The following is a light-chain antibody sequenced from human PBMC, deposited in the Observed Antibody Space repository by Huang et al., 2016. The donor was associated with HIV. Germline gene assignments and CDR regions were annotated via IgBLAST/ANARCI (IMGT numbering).Light chain of an antibody. CDR2: GAS. CDR1: QSVGGN. J-gene: IGKJ4*01. CDR3: QQRANWPPT. V-gene: IGKV3-11*01. Sequence: EIVLTQSPATLSLSPGERATLPCRASQSVGGNLAWYQQKPGQAPRLFIYGASTRASTIPARFSGSGSGTDFTLTISSLEPEDFAVYYCQQRANWPPTFGGGTKVEIK.